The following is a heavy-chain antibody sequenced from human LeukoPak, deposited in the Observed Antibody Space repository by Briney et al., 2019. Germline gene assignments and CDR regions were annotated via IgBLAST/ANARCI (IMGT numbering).Heavy chain of an antibody. V-gene: IGHV4-34*01. CDR3: ARVCFSSSWYVSYWFDP. D-gene: IGHD6-13*01. J-gene: IGHJ5*02. CDR1: GGSFSGYY. CDR2: LNHSGST. Sequence: SETLSLTCAVYGGSFSGYYWGWIRPRPGKGLEWIGELNHSGSTNYNPSLNSRITISVDTSKNQFSLKLSSVTAADTAVYYCARVCFSSSWYVSYWFDPWGQGTLVTVSS.